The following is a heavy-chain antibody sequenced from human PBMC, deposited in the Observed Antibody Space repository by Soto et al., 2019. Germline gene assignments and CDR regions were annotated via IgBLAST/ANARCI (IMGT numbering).Heavy chain of an antibody. Sequence: QVQLVESGGGVVQPGRSLRLSCAASGFTFSSYAMHWVRQAPGTGLEWVAVISCEGSNKYYADSVKGRFTISRDNSKNTLYLQMNSLRTEDTAVYYCARGLGGMATVPFDYWGQGALVPVSS. V-gene: IGHV3-30-3*01. CDR1: GFTFSSYA. CDR3: ARGLGGMATVPFDY. D-gene: IGHD4-4*01. CDR2: ISCEGSNK. J-gene: IGHJ4*02.